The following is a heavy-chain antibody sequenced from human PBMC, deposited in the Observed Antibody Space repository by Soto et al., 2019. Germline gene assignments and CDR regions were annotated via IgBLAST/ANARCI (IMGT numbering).Heavy chain of an antibody. CDR2: ISYDGSNK. Sequence: GGSLRLSCAASGFTFSSYGMHWVRQAPGKGLEWVAVISYDGSNKYYADSVKGRFTISRDNSKNTLYLQTNSLRAEDTAVYYCAKVLTKLGDAFDIWGQGTMVTVSS. D-gene: IGHD7-27*01. J-gene: IGHJ3*02. V-gene: IGHV3-30*18. CDR3: AKVLTKLGDAFDI. CDR1: GFTFSSYG.